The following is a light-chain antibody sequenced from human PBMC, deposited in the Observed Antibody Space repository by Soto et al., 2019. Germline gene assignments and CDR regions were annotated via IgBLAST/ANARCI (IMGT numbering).Light chain of an antibody. CDR3: QQYTGPPTT. CDR1: QSVSSN. J-gene: IGKJ5*01. V-gene: IGKV3D-15*01. Sequence: EIVMTQSPATLSVSQGERATLSCRASQSVSSNLAWYQQKPGQAPRLLIYGASTRAAGIPDRFSGSGSGTDFTLTITRLEPEDSAVYFCQQYTGPPTTFGQRTRLEI. CDR2: GAS.